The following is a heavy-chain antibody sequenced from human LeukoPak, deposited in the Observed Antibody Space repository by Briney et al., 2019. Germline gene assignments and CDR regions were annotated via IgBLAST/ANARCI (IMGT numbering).Heavy chain of an antibody. CDR3: ARELEVPAATPPVPMVDY. CDR1: GFTLSRHS. J-gene: IGHJ4*02. V-gene: IGHV3-33*08. Sequence: GGSLRLSCAVSGFTLSRHSINWVRQAPGRGLEWVAVIWYDGSNKYYADSVKGRFTISRDNSKNTLYLQMNSLRAEDTAVYYCARELEVPAATPPVPMVDYWGQGTLVTVSS. CDR2: IWYDGSNK. D-gene: IGHD2-2*01.